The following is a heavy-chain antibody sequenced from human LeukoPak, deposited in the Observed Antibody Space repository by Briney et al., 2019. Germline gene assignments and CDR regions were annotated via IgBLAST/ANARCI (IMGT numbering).Heavy chain of an antibody. CDR1: GGTFSSYA. CDR2: INPSGGST. CDR3: ARVFSYTSSYLGYYYGMDV. D-gene: IGHD1-26*01. Sequence: ASVKVSCKASGGTFSSYAISWVRQAPGQGLEWMGIINPSGGSTSYAQKFQGRVTMTRDTSTSTVYMELSSLRSEDTAVYYCARVFSYTSSYLGYYYGMDVWGQGTTVTVSS. J-gene: IGHJ6*02. V-gene: IGHV1-46*01.